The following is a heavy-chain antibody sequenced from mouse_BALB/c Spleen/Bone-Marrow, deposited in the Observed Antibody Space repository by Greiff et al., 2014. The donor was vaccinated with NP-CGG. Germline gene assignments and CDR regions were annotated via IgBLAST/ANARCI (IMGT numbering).Heavy chain of an antibody. J-gene: IGHJ1*01. V-gene: IGHV1-31*01. CDR2: IYPYNGVS. CDR1: GYSFTGYY. Sequence: EVQLQQSGPELVKPGASVKISCKASGYSFTGYYMHWVKQSHRNSLDWIGYIYPYNGVSSYNQKFKGKATLTVDKSSSTAYMELRSLTSDDSAVYYCESRGEYFDVWGAGTTVTVSS. CDR3: ESRGEYFDV.